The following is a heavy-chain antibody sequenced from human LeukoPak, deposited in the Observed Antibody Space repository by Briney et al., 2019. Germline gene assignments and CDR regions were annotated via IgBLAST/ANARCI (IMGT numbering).Heavy chain of an antibody. CDR2: VSGSGGST. Sequence: PGGSLRLSCAASGFTFSSYGMSWVRQAPGKGLEWVSAVSGSGGSTYYADSVKGRFTISRDNAKNSLYLQMNSLRAEDTAVYYCARVVCCSGGSCYSCYYYYMDVWGKGTTVTISS. V-gene: IGHV3-23*01. J-gene: IGHJ6*03. CDR3: ARVVCCSGGSCYSCYYYYMDV. CDR1: GFTFSSYG. D-gene: IGHD2-15*01.